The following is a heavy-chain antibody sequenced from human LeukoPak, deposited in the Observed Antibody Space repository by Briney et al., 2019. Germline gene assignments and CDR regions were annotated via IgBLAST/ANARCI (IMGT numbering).Heavy chain of an antibody. J-gene: IGHJ4*02. D-gene: IGHD2-15*01. CDR2: ISSDGNIK. CDR1: GFTFSRYG. CDR3: AKDDCSGGSCYPPFDY. Sequence: GGSLRLSCAASGFTFSRYGMHWVRQAPGKGPEWAAVISSDGNIKYYIDSVKGRFTISRDNSKNTLYLQMNSLRAEDTAVYYCAKDDCSGGSCYPPFDYWGQGTLVTVSS. V-gene: IGHV3-30*18.